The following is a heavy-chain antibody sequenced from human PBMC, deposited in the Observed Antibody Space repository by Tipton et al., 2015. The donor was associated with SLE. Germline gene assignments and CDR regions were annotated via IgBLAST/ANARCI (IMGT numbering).Heavy chain of an antibody. CDR1: GGSITHTSSY. CDR3: ARGGLGRYHYFDY. Sequence: TLSLTCTVSGGSITHTSSYWGWIRQPPGKGLEWVGHIYNSGSTPYNPSLKNRLTMSLETSKTQFSLELSSVTAADTAVYYCARGGLGRYHYFDYWGQGTLVTVTS. V-gene: IGHV4-39*07. D-gene: IGHD5-12*01. CDR2: IYNSGST. J-gene: IGHJ4*02.